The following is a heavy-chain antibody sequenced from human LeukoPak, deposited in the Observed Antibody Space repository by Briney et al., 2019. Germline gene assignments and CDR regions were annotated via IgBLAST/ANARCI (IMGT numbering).Heavy chain of an antibody. CDR1: GGSISSSSYH. CDR2: IYYSGST. D-gene: IGHD4-17*01. J-gene: IGHJ4*02. Sequence: KPAETLSLTCTVSGGSISSSSYHWGWIRQPPGKGLEWIRSIYYSGSTYYNPSLKSRVTVSVDTSKNQFSLKLTSVTAADTAVYYCARALYSMTTVTTEYWFDYWGQGTLVTVSS. V-gene: IGHV4-39*01. CDR3: ARALYSMTTVTTEYWFDY.